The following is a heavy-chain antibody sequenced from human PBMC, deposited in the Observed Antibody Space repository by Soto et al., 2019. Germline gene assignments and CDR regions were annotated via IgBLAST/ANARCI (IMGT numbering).Heavy chain of an antibody. Sequence: PGGSLRLSCAASGFTFSSYAMSWVRQAPGKGLEWVSAISGSGGSTYYADSVKGRFTISRDNSKNTLYLQMNSLRAEDTAVYYCAKDFSLWSGYHYFDPWGQGTLVTVSS. D-gene: IGHD3-3*01. CDR1: GFTFSSYA. J-gene: IGHJ5*02. CDR3: AKDFSLWSGYHYFDP. CDR2: ISGSGGST. V-gene: IGHV3-23*01.